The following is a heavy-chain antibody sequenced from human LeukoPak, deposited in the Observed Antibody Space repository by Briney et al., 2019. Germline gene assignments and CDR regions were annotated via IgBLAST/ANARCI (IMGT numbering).Heavy chain of an antibody. Sequence: AGSLRLSCAASGFIFTTYGMHWVRQAPGKGLEWVAVVWCGGNNKYYSDSVKGRFTISRDNSTNRLYLEMNSLRAEDTAVYYCAKDGQVGAIGYFDYRGQGTLVTVSS. CDR1: GFIFTTYG. J-gene: IGHJ4*02. D-gene: IGHD1-26*01. V-gene: IGHV3-33*06. CDR3: AKDGQVGAIGYFDY. CDR2: VWCGGNNK.